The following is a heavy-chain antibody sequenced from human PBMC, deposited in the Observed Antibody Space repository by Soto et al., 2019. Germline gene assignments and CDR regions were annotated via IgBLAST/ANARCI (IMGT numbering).Heavy chain of an antibody. V-gene: IGHV4-4*07. CDR2: IYATGTT. J-gene: IGHJ5*02. Sequence: SETLSLTCTVSGASISGYYWSWIRKSAGKGLEWIGRIYATGTTDYTPSLKSRVMMSVDTSKKQFSLWLRSVTAADTAVYYCVRDGTKTLRDWFDPWGQGISVTVSS. D-gene: IGHD1-1*01. CDR1: GASISGYY. CDR3: VRDGTKTLRDWFDP.